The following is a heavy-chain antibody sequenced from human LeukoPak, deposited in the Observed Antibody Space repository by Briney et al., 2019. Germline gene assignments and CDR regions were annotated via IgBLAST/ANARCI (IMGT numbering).Heavy chain of an antibody. Sequence: SETLSLTCTVSGGSISSYYWSWIRQPPGKGLEWIGYIYYSGSTNYNPSLKSRVIISVDTSKNQFSLKLSSVTAADTAVYYCARGPAGTVWFDPWGQGTLVTVSS. V-gene: IGHV4-59*01. J-gene: IGHJ5*02. CDR3: ARGPAGTVWFDP. CDR2: IYYSGST. CDR1: GGSISSYY. D-gene: IGHD6-19*01.